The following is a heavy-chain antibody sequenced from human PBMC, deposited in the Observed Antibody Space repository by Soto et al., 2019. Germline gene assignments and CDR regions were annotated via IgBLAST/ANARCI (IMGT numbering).Heavy chain of an antibody. CDR3: STGGGNYYDSSGYYGDGDAFDI. Sequence: SETLSLTCTVSGGSISSSSYYWGWIRQPPGKGLEWIGSIYYSGSTYYNPSLKSRVTISVDTSKNQFSLKLSSVTAADTAVYYCSTGGGNYYDSSGYYGDGDAFDIWGQGTMVTVSS. V-gene: IGHV4-39*01. CDR1: GGSISSSSYY. D-gene: IGHD3-22*01. J-gene: IGHJ3*02. CDR2: IYYSGST.